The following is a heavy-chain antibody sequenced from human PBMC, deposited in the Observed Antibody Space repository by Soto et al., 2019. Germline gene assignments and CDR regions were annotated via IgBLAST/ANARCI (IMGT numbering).Heavy chain of an antibody. D-gene: IGHD5-12*01. CDR2: ISHLETT. CDR1: GVTMSYGGYS. J-gene: IGHJ5*02. CDR3: AREQRYSGYGANNWFDP. Sequence: SETLSLTCSVSGVTMSYGGYSWSWIRQSPGKGLEWLGYISHLETTYYNPSFKSRLSLSIYRTRNQFSLKLSSVTAADTAVYYCAREQRYSGYGANNWFDPWGQGTLVTVSS. V-gene: IGHV4-30-2*06.